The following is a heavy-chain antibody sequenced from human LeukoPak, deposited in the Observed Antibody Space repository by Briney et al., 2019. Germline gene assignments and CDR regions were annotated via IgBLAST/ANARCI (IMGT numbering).Heavy chain of an antibody. CDR1: GFPFSTYW. J-gene: IGHJ4*02. CDR2: IRKDGGAK. D-gene: IGHD3-22*01. Sequence: GGSLRLSCAASGFPFSTYWMAWVRQAPGKGLDWVANIRKDGGAKFYAASVKGRFIISRDNAKNSLYLQMNNLRDEDTAVYYCASSPDSSGNDWGQGTLVTV. CDR3: ASSPDSSGND. V-gene: IGHV3-7*01.